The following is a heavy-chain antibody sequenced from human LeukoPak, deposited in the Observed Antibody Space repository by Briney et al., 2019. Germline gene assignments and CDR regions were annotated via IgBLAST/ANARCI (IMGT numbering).Heavy chain of an antibody. CDR1: GGSFSGYY. CDR2: INHSGST. Sequence: PSETLSLTCAVYGGSFSGYYWSWIRQPPGKGLEWIGEINHSGSTNYNPSLKSRVTISVDTSKNQFSLKLSSVTAADTAVYYCARRSGRVYDSSGYRYDAFDIWGQGTMVTVSS. J-gene: IGHJ3*02. D-gene: IGHD3-22*01. V-gene: IGHV4-34*01. CDR3: ARRSGRVYDSSGYRYDAFDI.